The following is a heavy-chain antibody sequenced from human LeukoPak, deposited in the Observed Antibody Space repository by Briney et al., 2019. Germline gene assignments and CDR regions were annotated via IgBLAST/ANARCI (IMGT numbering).Heavy chain of an antibody. V-gene: IGHV3-23*01. CDR2: ISGSGGTT. CDR3: AKDRGRYYDSSGYYWGYYFDS. CDR1: GFTFSTYV. J-gene: IGHJ4*02. D-gene: IGHD3-22*01. Sequence: GGSLRLSCAASGFTFSTYVVNWVRQAPGKGPEWVSTISGSGGTTYYADSVKGRFTISRDNSKNTLYLQMSSLRAEDTAVYYCAKDRGRYYDSSGYYWGYYFDSWGQGILVTVST.